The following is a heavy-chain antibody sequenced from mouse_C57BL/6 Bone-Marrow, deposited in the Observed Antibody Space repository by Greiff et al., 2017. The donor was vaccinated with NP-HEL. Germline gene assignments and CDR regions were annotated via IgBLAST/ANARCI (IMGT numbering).Heavy chain of an antibody. Sequence: EVQLQQSGAELVRPGASVKLSCTASGFNIKDDYMHWVKQRPEQGLEWIGWIDPENGDTEYASKFQGKATITADTSSNTAYLQLSSLTSEDTAVYYCTTYDYDVGYAMDYWGQGTSVTVSS. CDR2: IDPENGDT. CDR3: TTYDYDVGYAMDY. D-gene: IGHD2-4*01. CDR1: GFNIKDDY. V-gene: IGHV14-4*01. J-gene: IGHJ4*01.